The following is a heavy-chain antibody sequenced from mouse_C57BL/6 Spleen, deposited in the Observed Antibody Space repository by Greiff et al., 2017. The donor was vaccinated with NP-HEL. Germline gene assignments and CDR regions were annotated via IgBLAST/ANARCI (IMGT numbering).Heavy chain of an antibody. CDR1: GFSLTSYG. CDR2: IWSGGST. D-gene: IGHD2-3*01. V-gene: IGHV2-2*01. CDR3: ARKDDGYYVRYAMDY. Sequence: QVQLQQSGPGLVQPSQSLSITSTVSGFSLTSYGVHWVRQSPGKGLEWLGVIWSGGSTDYNAAFISRLSISKDNSKSQVFFKMNSLQADDTAIYYCARKDDGYYVRYAMDYWGQGTSVTVSS. J-gene: IGHJ4*01.